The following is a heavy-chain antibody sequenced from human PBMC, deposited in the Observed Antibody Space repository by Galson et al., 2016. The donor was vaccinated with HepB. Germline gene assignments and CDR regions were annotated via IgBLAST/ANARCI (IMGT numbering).Heavy chain of an antibody. CDR1: GFTVSSNY. Sequence: SLRLSCAASGFTVSSNYMTWVRQAPGKGLEYVSVIYSGGTTYYADSVKGRFTISRDNSKNTLFLQMNTLRAEDTAGYYCARGVYGDHGRFDYWGQGTLVTVSS. V-gene: IGHV3-66*02. D-gene: IGHD4-17*01. CDR3: ARGVYGDHGRFDY. J-gene: IGHJ4*02. CDR2: IYSGGTT.